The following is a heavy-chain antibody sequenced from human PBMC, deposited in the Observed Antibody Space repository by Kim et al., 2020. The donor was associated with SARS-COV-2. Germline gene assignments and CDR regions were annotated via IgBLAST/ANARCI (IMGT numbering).Heavy chain of an antibody. J-gene: IGHJ6*02. CDR2: INPSDGHT. CDR1: GYTFTSLY. V-gene: IGHV1-46*01. CDR3: ARSGMDV. Sequence: ASVKVSCKASGYTFTSLYIHWVRQAPGQGLEWMGMINPSDGHTSYAQKFQGRVTMTRDTSTSTVYMEVSSQKSEDTAVYYCARSGMDVWGQGTTGTVSS.